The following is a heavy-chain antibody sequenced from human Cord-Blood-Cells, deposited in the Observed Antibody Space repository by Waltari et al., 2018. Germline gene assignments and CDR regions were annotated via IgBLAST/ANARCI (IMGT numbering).Heavy chain of an antibody. CDR2: INHSGST. D-gene: IGHD2-15*01. Sequence: QVQLQQWGAGLLKPSETLSLTCAVYGGSVSGHYWSWIRQPPGKGLEWIGEINHSGSTNYNPSLKSRVTISVDTSKNQFSLKLSSVTAADTAVYYCARGVVVGGAFDIWGQGTMVTVSS. J-gene: IGHJ3*02. V-gene: IGHV4-34*01. CDR3: ARGVVVGGAFDI. CDR1: GGSVSGHY.